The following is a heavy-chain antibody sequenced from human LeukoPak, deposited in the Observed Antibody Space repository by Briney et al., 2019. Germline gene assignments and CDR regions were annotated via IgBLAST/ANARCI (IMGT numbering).Heavy chain of an antibody. D-gene: IGHD6-13*01. CDR3: ARGTAAAGDAFDI. V-gene: IGHV3-48*04. J-gene: IGHJ3*02. CDR2: ISSSSSTI. Sequence: SGGSLRLSCAASGFTFSSYSMNWVRQAPGKGLEWVSYISSSSSTIYYADSVKGRFAISRDNAKNSLYLQMNSLRAEDTAVYYCARGTAAAGDAFDIWGQGTMVTVSS. CDR1: GFTFSSYS.